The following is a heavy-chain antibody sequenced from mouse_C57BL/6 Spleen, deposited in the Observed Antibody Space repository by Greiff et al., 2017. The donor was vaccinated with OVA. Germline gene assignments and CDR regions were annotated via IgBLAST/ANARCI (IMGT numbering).Heavy chain of an antibody. D-gene: IGHD1-1*01. CDR2: IDPEDGET. CDR1: GFNITDYY. CDR3: AEGGSSSHWYFDV. Sequence: VQLQQSGAELVKPGASVKLSCTASGFNITDYYMHWVKQRTEQGLEWIGRIDPEDGETKYAPKFQGKATITADTSSNTAYLQLSSLTSEDTAVDDCAEGGSSSHWYFDVWGTGTTVTVSS. J-gene: IGHJ1*03. V-gene: IGHV14-2*01.